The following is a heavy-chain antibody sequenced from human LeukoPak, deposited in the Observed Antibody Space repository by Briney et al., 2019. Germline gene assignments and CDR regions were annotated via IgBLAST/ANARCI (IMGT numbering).Heavy chain of an antibody. J-gene: IGHJ4*02. D-gene: IGHD3-16*01. CDR3: ARKLWHRNDC. V-gene: IGHV3-23*01. Sequence: GGSLRLSCAASGPTFSNYAMTWVRQAPGKGLEWVSAISTNGDRTYYADSVEGRFTVSRDNFKNTLYLQMNSLRAEDTALYYCARKLWHRNDCWGQGTLVTVSS. CDR2: ISTNGDRT. CDR1: GPTFSNYA.